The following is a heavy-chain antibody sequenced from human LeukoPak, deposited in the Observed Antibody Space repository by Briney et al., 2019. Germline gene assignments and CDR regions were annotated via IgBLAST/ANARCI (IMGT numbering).Heavy chain of an antibody. CDR3: ARTVCSSTSCPSYITENYYYYYGMDV. CDR2: INPNSGGT. Sequence: ASVKVSCKASGYTFTGYYMHWVRQAPGQGLEWMGRINPNSGGTNYAQKFQGRVTMTRDTSISTAYMELSRLRSDDTAVYYCARTVCSSTSCPSYITENYYYYYGMDVWGQGTTVTVS. CDR1: GYTFTGYY. D-gene: IGHD2-2*01. J-gene: IGHJ6*02. V-gene: IGHV1-2*06.